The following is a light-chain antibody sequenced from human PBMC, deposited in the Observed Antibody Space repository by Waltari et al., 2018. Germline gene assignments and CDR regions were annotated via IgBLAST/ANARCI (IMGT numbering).Light chain of an antibody. CDR1: SPNIENNY. CDR3: AAWDDSLSGLV. Sequence: QSALTQPPSASGTPGQRVTISCFGSSPNIENNYVYWYQHCPGTAPKLLIYWNSQRPSGVPDRFSGSKSGTSASLAISGPRSEDEADYYCAAWDDSLSGLVFGGGTKLTVL. J-gene: IGLJ3*02. CDR2: WNS. V-gene: IGLV1-47*01.